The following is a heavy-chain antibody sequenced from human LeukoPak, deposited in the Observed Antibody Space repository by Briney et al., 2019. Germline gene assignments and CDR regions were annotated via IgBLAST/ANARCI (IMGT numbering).Heavy chain of an antibody. Sequence: GSRRLSCLASGFTVSSTYMSWIRQPPGKGLEWIGEINHSGSTNYNPSLKSRVTISVDTSKNQFSLKLSSVTAADTAVYYCARVGRGILRGWGQGTLVTVSS. J-gene: IGHJ4*02. V-gene: IGHV4-34*01. D-gene: IGHD3-10*01. CDR2: INHSGST. CDR1: GFTVSSTY. CDR3: ARVGRGILRG.